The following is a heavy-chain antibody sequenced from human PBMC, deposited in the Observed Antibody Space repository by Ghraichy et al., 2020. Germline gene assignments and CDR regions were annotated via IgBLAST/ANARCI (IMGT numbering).Heavy chain of an antibody. D-gene: IGHD1-26*01. CDR2: ITSTSGTI. CDR3: ARWDLAGHSMDV. Sequence: GGSLRLSCAASGFIFSTYDMHWVRQAPGKGLEWVSYITSTSGTIFYADSVKGRFTISKDNAKTSLYLQMNSLRDEDTAVYYCARWDLAGHSMDVWGQGTTVTVSS. CDR1: GFIFSTYD. J-gene: IGHJ6*02. V-gene: IGHV3-48*02.